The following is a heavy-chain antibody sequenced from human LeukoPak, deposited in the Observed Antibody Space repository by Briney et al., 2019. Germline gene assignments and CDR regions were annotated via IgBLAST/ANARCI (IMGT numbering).Heavy chain of an antibody. D-gene: IGHD3-3*01. CDR3: ARGPHRRTYDRDNWFDP. Sequence: ASVKVSCKASGYAFTDYYMHWVRQAPGQGLEWMGWINPNSGGTNYAQKFQGRVTMTRDTSISTAYMELSSLRSEDTAVYYCARGPHRRTYDRDNWFDPWGQGTLVTVSS. V-gene: IGHV1-2*02. CDR1: GYAFTDYY. CDR2: INPNSGGT. J-gene: IGHJ5*02.